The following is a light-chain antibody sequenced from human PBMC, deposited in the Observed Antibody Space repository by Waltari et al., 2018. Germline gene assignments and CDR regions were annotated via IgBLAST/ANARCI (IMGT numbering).Light chain of an antibody. J-gene: IGKJ2*01. CDR1: QTINKE. V-gene: IGKV1-5*03. Sequence: DIQMTQSPSTLSASVEDRVTITCRASQTINKELAWYQQKPGKAPKVLIYKASSLETGVPSRFSGSGSGTQFTLTISSLQPDDFATYYCQQYASYPVTFGQGTKLEIK. CDR2: KAS. CDR3: QQYASYPVT.